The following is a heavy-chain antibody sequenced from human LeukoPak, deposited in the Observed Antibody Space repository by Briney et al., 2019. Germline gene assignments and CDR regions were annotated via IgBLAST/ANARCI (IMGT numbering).Heavy chain of an antibody. CDR3: ARDLGYSSGPNY. Sequence: GGSLRLSCAASGFSFSSFSMNWVRQAPGKGLEWVSYISGGSSFTYYVDSVKGRFTISRDNAKNSLYLQMNSLRAEDTAAYYCARDLGYSSGPNYWGQGTRVTVSS. J-gene: IGHJ4*02. CDR2: ISGGSSFT. CDR1: GFSFSSFS. V-gene: IGHV3-21*01. D-gene: IGHD6-19*01.